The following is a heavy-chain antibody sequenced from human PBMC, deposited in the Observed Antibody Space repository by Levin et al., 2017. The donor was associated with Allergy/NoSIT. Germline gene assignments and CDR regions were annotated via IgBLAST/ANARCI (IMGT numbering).Heavy chain of an antibody. J-gene: IGHJ4*02. CDR3: VTKGGRFDF. D-gene: IGHD2-21*02. Sequence: GGSLRLSCATSGFTFSTYAMSWVRQAPGKGLEWVSTIDNRAENTYYADAVTGRFTISRDNSRNALFLQMSSLSVEDTAIYYRVTKGGRFDFWGQGTLVSVSS. CDR1: GFTFSTYA. V-gene: IGHV3-23*05. CDR2: IDNRAENT.